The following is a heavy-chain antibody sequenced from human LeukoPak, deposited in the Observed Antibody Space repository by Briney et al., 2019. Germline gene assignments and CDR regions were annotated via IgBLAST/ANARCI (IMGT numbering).Heavy chain of an antibody. D-gene: IGHD1-26*01. J-gene: IGHJ4*02. CDR3: ARGYSGSYFRSTLTPAFDY. Sequence: WVRQAPGKGLEWIGYIYHSGSTYYNPSLKSRVTISVDRSKNQFSLKLSSVTAADTAVYYCARGYSGSYFRSTLTPAFDYWGQGALVTVSS. CDR2: IYHSGST. V-gene: IGHV4-30-2*01.